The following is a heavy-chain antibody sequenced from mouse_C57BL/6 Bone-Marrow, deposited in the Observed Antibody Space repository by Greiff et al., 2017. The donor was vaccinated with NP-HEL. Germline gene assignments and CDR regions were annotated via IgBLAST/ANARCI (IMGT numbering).Heavy chain of an antibody. CDR2: IDPENGDT. V-gene: IGHV14-4*01. CDR3: TTPPHWYSDV. CDR1: GFNIKDDY. J-gene: IGHJ1*03. Sequence: VQLQQSGAELVRPGASVKLSCTASGFNIKDDYMHWVKQRPEQGLEWIGWIDPENGDTEYASKFQGKATITADTSSNTAYLQLSSLTSEDTAVYYCTTPPHWYSDVWGTGTTVTVSS.